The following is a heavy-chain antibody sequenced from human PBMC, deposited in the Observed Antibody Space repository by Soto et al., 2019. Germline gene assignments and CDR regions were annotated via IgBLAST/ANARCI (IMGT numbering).Heavy chain of an antibody. J-gene: IGHJ4*02. V-gene: IGHV1-3*01. CDR2: INAGNGNT. D-gene: IGHD2-21*02. Sequence: QVQLVQSGAEVKKPGASVKVSCKASGYTFTSYAMHWVRQAPGQRLEWMGWINAGNGNTKYSQKFQGRVTITRDTSASTAYMELSSLRSEDTAAYYCARSIVVVTAADYWGQVNLVTVSS. CDR3: ARSIVVVTAADY. CDR1: GYTFTSYA.